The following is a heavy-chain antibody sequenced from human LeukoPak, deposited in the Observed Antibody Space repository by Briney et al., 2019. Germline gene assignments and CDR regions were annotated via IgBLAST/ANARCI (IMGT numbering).Heavy chain of an antibody. CDR3: TTGRCSGGSCYSGCY. Sequence: GGSLRLSCAASGITFVNAWMSWVRQAPGKGLEGVGRIKSKTDGGTTDYAAPVKGRFTISRDDSKNTLYLQMNSLKTEDTAVYYCTTGRCSGGSCYSGCYWGQGTLVTVSS. V-gene: IGHV3-15*01. D-gene: IGHD2-15*01. CDR2: IKSKTDGGTT. J-gene: IGHJ4*02. CDR1: GITFVNAW.